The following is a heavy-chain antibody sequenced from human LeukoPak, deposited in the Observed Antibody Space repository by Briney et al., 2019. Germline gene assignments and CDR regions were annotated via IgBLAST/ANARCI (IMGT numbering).Heavy chain of an antibody. V-gene: IGHV3-23*01. Sequence: GGSMRLSCAASGFTFSSYAMSWVRQAPGKGLEWVSAISGSGGSTYYADSVKGRFTISRDNSKNTLYLQMNSLRAEDTAVYYCAKDLSGNSFMRYFDYWGQGTLVTVSS. CDR1: GFTFSSYA. D-gene: IGHD4-23*01. CDR2: ISGSGGST. J-gene: IGHJ4*02. CDR3: AKDLSGNSFMRYFDY.